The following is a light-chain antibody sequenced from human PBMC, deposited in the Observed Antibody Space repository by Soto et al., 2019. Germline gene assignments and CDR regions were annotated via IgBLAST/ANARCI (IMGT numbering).Light chain of an antibody. Sequence: QSALTQPPSASGSPGQSVTISCTGTGSDVGGYNYVSWYQQHPGKAPKLVIFDVSRRPSGVPDRFSGSKSGNTASLTVSGLQAEDAAYYYCGSFAASNDLLFGRGTKLTVL. CDR3: GSFAASNDLL. CDR2: DVS. J-gene: IGLJ2*01. V-gene: IGLV2-8*01. CDR1: GSDVGGYNY.